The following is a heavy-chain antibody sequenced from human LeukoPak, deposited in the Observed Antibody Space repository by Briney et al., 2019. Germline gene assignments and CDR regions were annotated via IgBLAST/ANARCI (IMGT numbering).Heavy chain of an antibody. CDR2: INPNSGGT. V-gene: IGHV1-2*02. CDR3: AREDSSGYDY. J-gene: IGHJ4*02. D-gene: IGHD3-22*01. CDR1: GYTFTGYY. Sequence: GASVKVSCKASGYTFTGYYMHWVRQAPGQGLEWMGWINPNSGGTNYAQNFQGRVAMTRDTSISTAYMEVSRLRSDDMAVYYCAREDSSGYDYWGQGTLVTVSS.